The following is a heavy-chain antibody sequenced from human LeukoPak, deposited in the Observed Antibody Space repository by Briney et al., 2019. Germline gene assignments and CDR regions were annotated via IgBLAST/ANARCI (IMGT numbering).Heavy chain of an antibody. V-gene: IGHV4-34*01. CDR3: AGLTHRYYDFWRGDYRDG. CDR2: INHSGST. Sequence: PSETLSLTCAVYGGSFSGYYWSWIRQPPGKGLEWIGEINHSGSTNYNPSLKSRVTISVDTSKNQFSLKLSSVTAADTAVYYRAGLTHRYYDFWRGDYRDGWGKGTTVTFPS. J-gene: IGHJ6*03. CDR1: GGSFSGYY. D-gene: IGHD3-3*01.